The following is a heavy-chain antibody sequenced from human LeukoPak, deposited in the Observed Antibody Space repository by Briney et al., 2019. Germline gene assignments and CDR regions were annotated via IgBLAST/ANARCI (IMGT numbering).Heavy chain of an antibody. V-gene: IGHV3-66*02. J-gene: IGHJ6*03. CDR3: ARASTRMSSPMDV. CDR1: GFTVSSNY. Sequence: GGSLRLSCAASGFTVSSNYMSWVRQAPGKGLEWVSVIYSGGSTYYADSVKGRFTISRDNSKNTLYLQMNSLRAEDTAVYYCARASTRMSSPMDVWGKGTTVTVSS. D-gene: IGHD6-6*01. CDR2: IYSGGST.